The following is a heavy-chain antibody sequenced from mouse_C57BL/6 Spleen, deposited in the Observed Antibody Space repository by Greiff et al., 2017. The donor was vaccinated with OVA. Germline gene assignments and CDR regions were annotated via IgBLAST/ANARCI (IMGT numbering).Heavy chain of an antibody. CDR2: IYPGDGDT. CDR3: ARTGSDYYGGSYRYFEV. Sequence: QVQLQQSGPELVKPGASVKISCKASGYAFSSSWMNWVKQRPGKGLEWIGRIYPGDGDTNYNGKFKGKATLTADKSSSTAYMQLSRLTSEDSAVXFCARTGSDYYGGSYRYFEVSGTEATGSVS. CDR1: GYAFSSSW. V-gene: IGHV1-82*01. D-gene: IGHD1-1*02. J-gene: IGHJ1*03.